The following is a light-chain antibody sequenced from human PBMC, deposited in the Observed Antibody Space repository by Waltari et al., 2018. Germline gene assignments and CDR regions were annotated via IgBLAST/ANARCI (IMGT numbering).Light chain of an antibody. CDR2: DAS. J-gene: IGKJ5*01. CDR1: QSINSY. Sequence: EIVLTQSPATLSLSPGERATLSCRASQSINSYLAWYQQTPGQAPRLLIYDASNRATGVPARFSGSGSGSDFTLTISSLDPEDFAVYYCQQRYNWPLTFGQGTRLEIK. V-gene: IGKV3-11*01. CDR3: QQRYNWPLT.